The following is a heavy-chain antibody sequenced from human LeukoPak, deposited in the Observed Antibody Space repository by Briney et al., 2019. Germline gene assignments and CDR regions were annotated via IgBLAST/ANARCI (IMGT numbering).Heavy chain of an antibody. CDR1: GGSISSSSYY. D-gene: IGHD4-11*01. CDR2: IYYSGGT. J-gene: IGHJ5*02. Sequence: PSETLSLTCTVSGGSISSSSYYWGWIRQPPGKGLEWIGSIYYSGGTYYNPSLKSRFTISVDTSKNQFSLKLRSVTAADTAVYYCARADYSKAFDPWGQGTLVTVSS. V-gene: IGHV4-39*07. CDR3: ARADYSKAFDP.